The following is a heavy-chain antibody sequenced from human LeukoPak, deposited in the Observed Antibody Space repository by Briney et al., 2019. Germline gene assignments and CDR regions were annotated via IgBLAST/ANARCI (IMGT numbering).Heavy chain of an antibody. CDR2: ISVSGDNT. CDR1: GFTLSSYV. J-gene: IGHJ6*03. D-gene: IGHD2-2*01. Sequence: GGSLRLSCAGSGFTLSSYVMTWVRQAPGTGLEWVSSISVSGDNTYYADSVKGRFTISRDNSKNTLYLQMNSLRAEDTAVYYCARASEDVVVVPATIDYYYYMDVWGKGTTVTVSS. V-gene: IGHV3-23*01. CDR3: ARASEDVVVVPATIDYYYYMDV.